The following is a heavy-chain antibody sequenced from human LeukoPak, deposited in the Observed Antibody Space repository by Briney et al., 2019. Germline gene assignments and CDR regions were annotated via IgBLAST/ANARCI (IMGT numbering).Heavy chain of an antibody. D-gene: IGHD3-9*01. Sequence: GGSLRLTCAASGFTFSSSWLLWVRQAPGKGLVWVSRINSDGSSTSYADSVKGRFTISRDNAKNTLYLQMNSLRAEDTAVYYCATIDYDILTGYPRGDAFDIWGQGTMVTVSS. CDR3: ATIDYDILTGYPRGDAFDI. CDR2: INSDGSST. V-gene: IGHV3-74*01. CDR1: GFTFSSSW. J-gene: IGHJ3*02.